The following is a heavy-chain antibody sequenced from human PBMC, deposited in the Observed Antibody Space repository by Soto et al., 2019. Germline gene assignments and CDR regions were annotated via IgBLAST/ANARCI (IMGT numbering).Heavy chain of an antibody. CDR3: ARGPPLSGSYCDY. CDR1: GGTFSSCA. D-gene: IGHD1-26*01. Sequence: QVQLVQAGAEVKKPGSAVEVSCKASGGTFSSCAISWGRQAPGQGLEWMGGIVPVFGTANYAQKFQARVTITADESTSTAYMELSSLRSEDTAVYYCARGPPLSGSYCDYWGQVTLVTVSS. V-gene: IGHV1-69*01. CDR2: IVPVFGTA. J-gene: IGHJ4*02.